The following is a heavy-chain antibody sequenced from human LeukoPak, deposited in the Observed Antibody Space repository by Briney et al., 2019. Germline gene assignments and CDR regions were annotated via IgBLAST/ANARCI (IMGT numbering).Heavy chain of an antibody. Sequence: SVKVSCKASGVTFSSSAVQWARQARGQRLEWIGWIVVGSGNTNYAQKFQERVTITRDMSISTAYMELSSLRSEDTAVYYCAAPSLNDILPGPSGAFDIWGQGTMVTVSS. CDR2: IVVGSGNT. CDR1: GVTFSSSA. CDR3: AAPSLNDILPGPSGAFDI. J-gene: IGHJ3*02. D-gene: IGHD3-9*01. V-gene: IGHV1-58*01.